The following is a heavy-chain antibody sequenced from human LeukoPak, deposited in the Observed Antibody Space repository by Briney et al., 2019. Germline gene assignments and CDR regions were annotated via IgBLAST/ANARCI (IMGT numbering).Heavy chain of an antibody. CDR1: GFTFSSYA. CDR3: AKGNFGVVYYFDY. J-gene: IGHJ4*02. D-gene: IGHD3-3*01. Sequence: GGSLRLSCAASGFTFSSYAMSWVRQAPGKGLEWVSAISGSGGSTYYADSVKGRFTISRDNSKNSLYLQMNSLRAEDTAVYYCAKGNFGVVYYFDYWGQGTLVTVSS. CDR2: ISGSGGST. V-gene: IGHV3-23*01.